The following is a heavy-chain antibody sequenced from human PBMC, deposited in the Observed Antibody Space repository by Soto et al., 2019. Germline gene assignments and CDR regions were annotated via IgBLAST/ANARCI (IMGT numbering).Heavy chain of an antibody. CDR3: ARDRPKLTTIHAFDI. J-gene: IGHJ3*02. V-gene: IGHV3-11*05. CDR1: GFTLSDYY. CDR2: IRGGST. Sequence: LRLSCTASGFTLSDYYVSWIRQAPGKGLEWISYIRGGSTRYADSVKGRFTISRDNAKNSLYLQMNSLRAEDTALYYCARDRPKLTTIHAFDIWGQGTMVTVSS. D-gene: IGHD4-17*01.